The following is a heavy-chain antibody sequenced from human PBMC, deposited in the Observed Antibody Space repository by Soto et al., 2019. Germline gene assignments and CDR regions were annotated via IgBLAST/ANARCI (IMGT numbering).Heavy chain of an antibody. D-gene: IGHD3-16*01. CDR2: IIPIFGKA. J-gene: IGHJ6*02. CDR3: ASGGEYYDENLPHYYFFGMHV. CDR1: GGTFSNYP. Sequence: QVQLVQSGAEVKKPGSSVKVSCKASGGTFSNYPITWVRRAPGQGLEWLGGIIPIFGKADYTQKFQGRVTITADEPTSTAYQEISSLRTEDTAVYYFASGGEYYDENLPHYYFFGMHVWGPGTTVTVSS. V-gene: IGHV1-69*01.